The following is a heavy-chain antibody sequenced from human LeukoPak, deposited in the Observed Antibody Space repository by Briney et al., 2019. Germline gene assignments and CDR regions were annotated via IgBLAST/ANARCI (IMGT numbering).Heavy chain of an antibody. CDR2: INHSGST. CDR3: AREKIRRDYYGSGSYSWFDP. J-gene: IGHJ5*02. CDR1: GGSFSGCY. V-gene: IGHV4-34*01. Sequence: SETLSLTCAVYGGSFSGCYWSWIRQPPGKGLEWIGEINHSGSTNYNPSLKSRVTISVDTSKNQFSLKLSSVTAADTAVYYCAREKIRRDYYGSGSYSWFDPWGQGTLVTVSS. D-gene: IGHD3-10*01.